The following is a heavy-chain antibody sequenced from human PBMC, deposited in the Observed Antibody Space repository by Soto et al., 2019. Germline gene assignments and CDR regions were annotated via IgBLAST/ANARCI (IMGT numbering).Heavy chain of an antibody. CDR3: ARHYDILTGYYTPLEY. Sequence: QLQLQESGPGLVKPSETLSLTCTVSGGSISSTSYYWGWIRQPPGKGLEWIGTIYYNGGTYYNPSLNSRVTISVDTSKNQFFLKLSSVTAADTAVYYCARHYDILTGYYTPLEYWGQGTLVTVSS. D-gene: IGHD3-9*01. V-gene: IGHV4-39*01. CDR1: GGSISSTSYY. J-gene: IGHJ4*02. CDR2: IYYNGGT.